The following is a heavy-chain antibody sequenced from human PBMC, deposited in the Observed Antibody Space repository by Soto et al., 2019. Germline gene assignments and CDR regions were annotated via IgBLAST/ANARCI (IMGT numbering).Heavy chain of an antibody. V-gene: IGHV4-59*01. D-gene: IGHD3-3*01. Sequence: SETLSLTCTVSGGSISSYYWSWIRQPPGKGLEWIGYIYYSVSTNYNPSLKSRVTISVDTSKNQFSLKLSSVTAADTAVYYCARARGYYTYYFDYWGQGTLVTVSS. J-gene: IGHJ4*02. CDR1: GGSISSYY. CDR3: ARARGYYTYYFDY. CDR2: IYYSVST.